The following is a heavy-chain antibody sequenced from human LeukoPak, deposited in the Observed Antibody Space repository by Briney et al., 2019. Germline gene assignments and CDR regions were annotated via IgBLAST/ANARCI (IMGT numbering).Heavy chain of an antibody. Sequence: PPEGSLRLSCAASGFTFSSYAMHWVRQAPGRGLEWVAVASFNGNNKYFADSVKGRFTISRDNSKNPLYLQMNSLRVEDTAVYYCAKQGSLPWYYYGVDVWGRGTTVTVSS. CDR1: GFTFSSYA. CDR3: AKQGSLPWYYYGVDV. CDR2: ASFNGNNK. D-gene: IGHD2-15*01. V-gene: IGHV3-30-3*02. J-gene: IGHJ6*02.